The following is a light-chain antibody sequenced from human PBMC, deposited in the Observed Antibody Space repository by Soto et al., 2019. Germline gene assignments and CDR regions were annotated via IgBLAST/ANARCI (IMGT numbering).Light chain of an antibody. CDR3: QQYYSYSRT. CDR1: QTVSSW. Sequence: DLQMTQSPSTLSASVGDRVTITCRASQTVSSWLAWYQQKPGKAPKLLIYDVSSLESGVPSRFSGSGSGTEFTLTISSMQPDDFATYYCQQYYSYSRTFGQWTKVEVK. V-gene: IGKV1-5*01. J-gene: IGKJ1*01. CDR2: DVS.